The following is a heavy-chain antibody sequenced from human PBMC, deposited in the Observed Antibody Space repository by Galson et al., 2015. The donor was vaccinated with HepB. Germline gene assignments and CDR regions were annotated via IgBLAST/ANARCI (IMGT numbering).Heavy chain of an antibody. V-gene: IGHV3-74*01. Sequence: SLRLSCAASGLTFSTYWIHWVRQAPGEGLVWVSRINSDGSSTTYADSVKGRFTISSDNAKNMLYLQVDSLRGDDTAVYFCARGYSAAVATRNNWYFDLWGRGTLVTVSS. CDR1: GLTFSTYW. D-gene: IGHD6-13*01. CDR3: ARGYSAAVATRNNWYFDL. J-gene: IGHJ2*01. CDR2: INSDGSST.